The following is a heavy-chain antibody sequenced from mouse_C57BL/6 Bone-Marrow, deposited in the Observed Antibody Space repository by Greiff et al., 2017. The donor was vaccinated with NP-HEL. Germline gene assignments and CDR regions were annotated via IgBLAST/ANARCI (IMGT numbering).Heavy chain of an antibody. CDR1: GFTFSSYA. CDR2: ISDGGSYT. J-gene: IGHJ4*01. CDR3: ARDLGGRNY. V-gene: IGHV5-4*01. D-gene: IGHD4-1*01. Sequence: EVQLVESGGGLVKPGGSLKLSCAASGFTFSSYAMSWVRQTPEKRLEWVATISDGGSYTYYPDNVKGRFTISRDNAKNNLYLQMSHLKSEDTAMYYCARDLGGRNYWGQGTSVTVSS.